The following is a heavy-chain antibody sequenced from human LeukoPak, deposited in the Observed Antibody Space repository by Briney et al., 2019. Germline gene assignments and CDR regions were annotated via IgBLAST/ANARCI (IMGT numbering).Heavy chain of an antibody. CDR1: GFTFRSYG. Sequence: GGSLRLSCAASGFTFRSYGMHGVRQAPGKGLEWVAVIWYDGSNKYYAESVKGRFTISRDNAKNTLYLQMNSLRAEDTAVFYCARDSGLYNWNGVDYWGQGILVTVSS. V-gene: IGHV3-33*01. D-gene: IGHD1-20*01. J-gene: IGHJ4*02. CDR2: IWYDGSNK. CDR3: ARDSGLYNWNGVDY.